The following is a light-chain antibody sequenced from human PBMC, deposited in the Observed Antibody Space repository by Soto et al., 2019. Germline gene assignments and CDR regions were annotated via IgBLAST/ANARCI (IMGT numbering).Light chain of an antibody. V-gene: IGKV3-20*01. CDR1: QSVSSSY. Sequence: EIVLTQSPGTLSLSPGERATLSCRASQSVSSSYLAWYQQKPGRAPRLLIYGASSRATGIPDRFSGSGSGTDFTLTIRRLESEDFAVYYCQQYATSSYTFGQGTKLEIK. J-gene: IGKJ2*01. CDR2: GAS. CDR3: QQYATSSYT.